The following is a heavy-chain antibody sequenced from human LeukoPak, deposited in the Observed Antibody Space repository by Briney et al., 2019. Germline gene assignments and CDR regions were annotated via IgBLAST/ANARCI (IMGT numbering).Heavy chain of an antibody. CDR3: AREPGWTIAARPFDY. D-gene: IGHD6-6*01. Sequence: PSETLSLTCGVYGSSFSGYYWSWIRQPPGKGLEWIGEINYSGSTNYNASLKSRVTISVDTSRKQFSLKLSSVTAADSAMYYCAREPGWTIAARPFDYCGQGTLVTVSS. V-gene: IGHV4-34*01. CDR2: INYSGST. CDR1: GSSFSGYY. J-gene: IGHJ4*02.